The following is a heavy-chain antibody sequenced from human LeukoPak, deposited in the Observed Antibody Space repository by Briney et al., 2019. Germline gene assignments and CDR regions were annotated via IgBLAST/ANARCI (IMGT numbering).Heavy chain of an antibody. D-gene: IGHD6-19*01. V-gene: IGHV6-1*01. CDR2: TYYRSKWLN. CDR1: GDSVSTNSAT. J-gene: IGHJ4*02. Sequence: SQTLSLTCAISGDSVSTNSATWNWIRQSPSRGLEWMGRTYYRSKWLNDYAVSVRSRITINPDTSKNQFSLQLNSVTPEDTAVYYCARATAMAVAGGLDDWGQGTLVTVSS. CDR3: ARATAMAVAGGLDD.